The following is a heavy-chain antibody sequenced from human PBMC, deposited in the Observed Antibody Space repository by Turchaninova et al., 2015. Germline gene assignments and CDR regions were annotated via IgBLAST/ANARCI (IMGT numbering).Heavy chain of an antibody. V-gene: IGHV4-34*01. D-gene: IGHD6-13*01. CDR2: IIHSGST. CDR3: ARGGAAAGMTPHFDY. CDR1: GGSFSGYS. J-gene: IGHJ4*02. Sequence: QVQLQQWGAGLLKPSETLSLTCPVYGGSFSGYSWSWIRQPPGKGLEWIGEIIHSGSTNYNPSLKSRVTISLDTSKNQFSLKLSSVTAADTAVYYCARGGAAAGMTPHFDYWGQGTLVTVSS.